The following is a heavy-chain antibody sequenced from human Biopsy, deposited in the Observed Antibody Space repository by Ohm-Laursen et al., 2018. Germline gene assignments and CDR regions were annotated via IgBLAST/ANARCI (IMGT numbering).Heavy chain of an antibody. V-gene: IGHV1-69*06. Sequence: KVSCKAPGGTFSNYGVNWVRQAPGQGLEWLGGNIPILGTGNYAQKFQDRVTVAADTSTSTATMELRSLRSDDTAVYYCATKLTGYFHHWGQGTLVIVSS. CDR2: NIPILGTG. J-gene: IGHJ1*01. CDR3: ATKLTGYFHH. D-gene: IGHD3-9*01. CDR1: GGTFSNYG.